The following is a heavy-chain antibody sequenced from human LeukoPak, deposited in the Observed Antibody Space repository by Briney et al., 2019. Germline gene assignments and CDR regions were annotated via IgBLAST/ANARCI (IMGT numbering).Heavy chain of an antibody. J-gene: IGHJ5*02. Sequence: GGSLRLSCAASGFTFSSYAMSWVRQAPGKGLEWVSAISGSGGSTYYADSVKGRFTISRDNSKNTLYLQMNSLRAEDTAVYYCAKERRGIVVVPVAKVRGNWFDPWGQGTLVTVSS. CDR2: ISGSGGST. D-gene: IGHD2-2*01. CDR3: AKERRGIVVVPVAKVRGNWFDP. CDR1: GFTFSSYA. V-gene: IGHV3-23*01.